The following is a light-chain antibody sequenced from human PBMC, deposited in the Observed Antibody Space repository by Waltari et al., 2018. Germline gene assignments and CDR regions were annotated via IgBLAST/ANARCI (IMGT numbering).Light chain of an antibody. Sequence: QSALTQPASVSGSPGQSITISCSGTDSDVGAYDFVSWYQQHPGKAPHLIIYEVSNRRSGVSNRFSASKSVNTASLTISGLQAEDEADYYCSSYTTSSAPGVFGTGTRVTVL. J-gene: IGLJ1*01. CDR3: SSYTTSSAPGV. V-gene: IGLV2-14*01. CDR1: DSDVGAYDF. CDR2: EVS.